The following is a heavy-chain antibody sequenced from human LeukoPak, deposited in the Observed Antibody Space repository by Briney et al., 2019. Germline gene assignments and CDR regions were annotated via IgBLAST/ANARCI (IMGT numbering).Heavy chain of an antibody. CDR1: GFTFSSYA. Sequence: GGSLRLSCAASGFTFSSYAMSWVRQAPGKGLEWVSVISGGGVTTYYADSVKGRFTISRDNSKNTLYLQMNSLRAEDTAVYYCARGKRYFDWFFDYWGQGTLVTVSS. J-gene: IGHJ4*02. CDR3: ARGKRYFDWFFDY. V-gene: IGHV3-23*01. CDR2: ISGGGVTT. D-gene: IGHD3-9*01.